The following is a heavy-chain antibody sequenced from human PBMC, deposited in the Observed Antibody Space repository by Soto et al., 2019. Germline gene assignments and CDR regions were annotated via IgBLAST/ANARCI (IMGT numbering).Heavy chain of an antibody. CDR3: ARHEYYDFWSGYYPESWFDP. CDR2: IYYSGST. J-gene: IGHJ5*02. D-gene: IGHD3-3*01. Sequence: SETLSLTCTDSGGSISSSSYYWGWIRQPPGNGLEWSGSIYYSGSTYYNPSLKSRVTISVDTSKNQFSLKLSSVTAADTGVYYCARHEYYDFWSGYYPESWFDPWGQGTLVTVSS. V-gene: IGHV4-39*01. CDR1: GGSISSSSYY.